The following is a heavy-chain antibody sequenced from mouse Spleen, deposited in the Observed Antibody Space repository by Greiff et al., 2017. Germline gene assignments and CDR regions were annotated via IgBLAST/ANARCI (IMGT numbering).Heavy chain of an antibody. D-gene: IGHD1-1*01. CDR3: ARSPYYGYFDY. V-gene: IGHV1-54*01. CDR1: GYAFTNYL. J-gene: IGHJ2*01. CDR2: INPGSGGT. Sequence: VQLQESGAELVRPGTSVKVSCKASGYAFTNYLIEWVKQRPGQGLEWIGVINPGSGGTNYNEKFKGKATLTADKSSSTAYMQLSSLTSEDSAVYFCARSPYYGYFDYWGQGTTLTVSS.